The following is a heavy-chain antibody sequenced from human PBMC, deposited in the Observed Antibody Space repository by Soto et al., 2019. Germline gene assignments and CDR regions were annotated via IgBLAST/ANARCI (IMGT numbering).Heavy chain of an antibody. V-gene: IGHV4-4*07. CDR3: ARDLRGRYCSGGSCSEYYFDY. CDR2: IYTSGST. CDR1: GGSISSYY. D-gene: IGHD2-15*01. J-gene: IGHJ4*02. Sequence: KPSETLSLTCTVAGGSISSYYWSWIRQPAGKGLEWIGRIYTSGSTNYNPSLKSRVTMSVDTSKNQFSLKLSSVTAADTAVYYCARDLRGRYCSGGSCSEYYFDYWGQGTLVTVSS.